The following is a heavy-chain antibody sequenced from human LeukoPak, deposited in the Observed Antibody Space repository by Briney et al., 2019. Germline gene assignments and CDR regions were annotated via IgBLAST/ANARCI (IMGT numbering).Heavy chain of an antibody. V-gene: IGHV1-2*02. J-gene: IGHJ6*04. CDR2: INPNGGGT. CDR3: ARTRIGGEYCRMDV. Sequence: ASVEVSCKASGYTFTGYYMHWVRQAPGQGLEWMGWINPNGGGTNYAQKFQGRVTMTRDTSISTAYMELSRLRSDDTAVYYCARTRIGGEYCRMDVWGKGTTVTISS. CDR1: GYTFTGYY. D-gene: IGHD2/OR15-2a*01.